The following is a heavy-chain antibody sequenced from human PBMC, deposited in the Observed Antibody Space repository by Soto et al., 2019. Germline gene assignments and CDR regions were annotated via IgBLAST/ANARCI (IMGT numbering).Heavy chain of an antibody. CDR2: LHSGGDT. Sequence: EVQLVESXXXXXXXXXSLRLSCVASGIPVSSNYMTWVRQAPGKGLEWVSVLHSGGDTYYANSVKGRFTISRHDSTNTVFLQMNSLTAEDTAVYYCARDGPYYYASRMDVWGQGTTVTVSS. CDR1: GIPVSSNY. CDR3: ARDGPYYYASRMDV. D-gene: IGHD3-10*01. V-gene: IGHV3-53*04. J-gene: IGHJ6*02.